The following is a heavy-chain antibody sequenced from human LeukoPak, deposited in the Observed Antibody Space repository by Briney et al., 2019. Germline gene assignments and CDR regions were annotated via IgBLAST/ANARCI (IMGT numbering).Heavy chain of an antibody. CDR3: ARDPTVSVPDYFDY. Sequence: GSLRLSCAASGFSFNSYTMHWVRQSPDKGLEWVAVISYDGGLQFYGDSVKGRFIISRDISRNTLYLQMNSLGPEDTAVYYCARDPTVSVPDYFDYWGQGILVTVSS. V-gene: IGHV3-30-3*01. D-gene: IGHD4-11*01. CDR1: GFSFNSYT. CDR2: ISYDGGLQ. J-gene: IGHJ4*02.